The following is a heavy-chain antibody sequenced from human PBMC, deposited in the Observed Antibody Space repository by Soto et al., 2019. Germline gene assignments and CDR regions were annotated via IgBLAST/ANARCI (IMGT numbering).Heavy chain of an antibody. Sequence: SETLSLTCTVSGGSISSSSYYWGWIRQPPGKGLEWIGSIYYSGSTYYNPSLKSRVTISVDTSKNQFSLKLSSVTAADTAVYYCARLTLYYDILTGYSPGYFDYWGQGTLVTVSS. J-gene: IGHJ4*02. CDR1: GGSISSSSYY. V-gene: IGHV4-39*01. CDR2: IYYSGST. CDR3: ARLTLYYDILTGYSPGYFDY. D-gene: IGHD3-9*01.